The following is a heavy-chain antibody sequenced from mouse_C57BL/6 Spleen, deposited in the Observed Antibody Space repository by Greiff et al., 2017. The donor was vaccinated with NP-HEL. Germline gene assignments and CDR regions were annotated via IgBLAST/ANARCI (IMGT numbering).Heavy chain of an antibody. D-gene: IGHD1-1*01. CDR1: GYTFTSYW. Sequence: QVQLKQSGAELVKPGASVKMSCKASGYTFTSYWITWVKQRPGQGLEWIGDIYPGSGSTNYNEKFKSKATLTVDTSSSTAYMQLSSLTSEDSAVYSCARYLDYYGSSYFAYWGQGTLVTVSA. CDR3: ARYLDYYGSSYFAY. J-gene: IGHJ3*01. CDR2: IYPGSGST. V-gene: IGHV1-55*01.